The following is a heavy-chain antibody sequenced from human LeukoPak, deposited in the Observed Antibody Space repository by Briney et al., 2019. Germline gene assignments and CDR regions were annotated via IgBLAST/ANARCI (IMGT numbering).Heavy chain of an antibody. J-gene: IGHJ4*02. V-gene: IGHV4-59*01. CDR2: IYYTGST. Sequence: SETLSLTCTVSGGSISSYYWSWIRQPPGKGLEWIGYIYYTGSTNYNPSLKSRVTISVDTSKNQFSLDLSSVTAADTAVYYCARSGFTVTTGNSFDSWGQGTLVTVSS. CDR3: ARSGFTVTTGNSFDS. D-gene: IGHD4-17*01. CDR1: GGSISSYY.